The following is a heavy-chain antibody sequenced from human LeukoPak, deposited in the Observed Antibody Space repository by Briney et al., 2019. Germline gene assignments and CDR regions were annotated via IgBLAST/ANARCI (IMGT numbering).Heavy chain of an antibody. CDR3: ARSATVVEYEDYGMDV. J-gene: IGHJ6*02. Sequence: GGSLRLSCAASGFTFSSYDMHWVRQATGKGLEWVSAIGTAGDTYYPGSVKGRFTISRENAKNSLYLQMNSLRAGDTAVYYCARSATVVEYEDYGMDVWGQGTTVTVSS. D-gene: IGHD4-23*01. CDR1: GFTFSSYD. V-gene: IGHV3-13*01. CDR2: IGTAGDT.